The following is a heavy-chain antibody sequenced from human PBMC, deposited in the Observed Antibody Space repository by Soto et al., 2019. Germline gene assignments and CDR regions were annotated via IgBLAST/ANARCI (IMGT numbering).Heavy chain of an antibody. Sequence: QVQLVQSGAEVKKPGATVKVSCKASGYIVTSFDINWVRQAPGQGLEWMGCISDYGDSNYSEKLQDRVSLTTDTYTNTAYMELRSLGSDDTGVYYCARGGGAYDVWGQGTKITVSS. CDR1: GYIVTSFD. V-gene: IGHV1-18*01. J-gene: IGHJ3*01. CDR2: ISDYGDS. CDR3: ARGGGAYDV.